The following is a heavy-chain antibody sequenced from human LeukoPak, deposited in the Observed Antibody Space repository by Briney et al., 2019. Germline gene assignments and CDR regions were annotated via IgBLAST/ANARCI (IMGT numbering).Heavy chain of an antibody. V-gene: IGHV4-30-4*08. CDR2: VYYDGST. CDR1: GDSFSSANYY. J-gene: IGHJ4*02. D-gene: IGHD1-20*01. Sequence: SQTLSLTCTVSGDSFSSANYYWTWVRQPPGKGLEWIGYVYYDGSTYYHPSLQSRLAISVDTSKNQFSLNLTSVTAADTAVYYCVRGLTGYSYFFDYWGQGALVTVSS. CDR3: VRGLTGYSYFFDY.